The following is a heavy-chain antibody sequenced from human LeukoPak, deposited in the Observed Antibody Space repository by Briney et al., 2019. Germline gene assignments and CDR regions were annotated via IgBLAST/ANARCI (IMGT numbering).Heavy chain of an antibody. V-gene: IGHV5-51*01. D-gene: IGHD7-27*01. J-gene: IGHJ4*02. Sequence: GESLKISWKGSGYSFTSYWIGWGRQVPGKGVEWMGSIYPGDSDTRYSPSLQVQVTISADKSITTAYLQWSSLKASDTAMYYCARGDAVTADLDYWGQGTLVTVSS. CDR3: ARGDAVTADLDY. CDR1: GYSFTSYW. CDR2: IYPGDSDT.